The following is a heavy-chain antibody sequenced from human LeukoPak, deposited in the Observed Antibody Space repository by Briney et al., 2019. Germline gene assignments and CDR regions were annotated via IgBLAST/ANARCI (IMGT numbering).Heavy chain of an antibody. J-gene: IGHJ4*02. V-gene: IGHV4-31*03. CDR2: IYYSGST. CDR3: ARGRHDSSGYYPLDY. Sequence: PSETLSLTCTVSGGSISSGGHYWSWIRQHPGKGLKWIGYIYYSGSTYYNPSLKSRVTISVDTSKNQFSLKLSSVTAADTAVYYCARGRHDSSGYYPLDYWGQGTLVTVSS. D-gene: IGHD3-22*01. CDR1: GGSISSGGHY.